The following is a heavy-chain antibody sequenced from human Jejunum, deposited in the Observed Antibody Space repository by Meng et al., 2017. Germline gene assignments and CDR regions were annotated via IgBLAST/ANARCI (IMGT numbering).Heavy chain of an antibody. D-gene: IGHD1-26*01. Sequence: GGSLRLSCAASGFTFNKYAMSWVRQAPGKGLEWVSVISLSGGSTYYADSVKGRFSISRDNSKNMLYLQMNSVRAEDTAIYYCAKSSGSYNRGTDYWGQETLVTVSS. CDR2: ISLSGGST. J-gene: IGHJ4*02. CDR3: AKSSGSYNRGTDY. CDR1: GFTFNKYA. V-gene: IGHV3-23*01.